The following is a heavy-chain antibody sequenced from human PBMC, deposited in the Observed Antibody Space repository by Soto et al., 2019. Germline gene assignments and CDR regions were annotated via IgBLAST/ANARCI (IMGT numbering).Heavy chain of an antibody. CDR1: GFSFSSYS. Sequence: GGSLRLSCAAYGFSFSSYSMNWVRQAPGKGLEWVSSISSSSSYIYYADSVKGRFTISRDNAKNSLYLQMNSLRAEDTAVYYCAKQWAHCSSTSCYPAFDIWGQGTMVTVSS. J-gene: IGHJ3*02. D-gene: IGHD2-2*01. CDR3: AKQWAHCSSTSCYPAFDI. V-gene: IGHV3-21*04. CDR2: ISSSSSYI.